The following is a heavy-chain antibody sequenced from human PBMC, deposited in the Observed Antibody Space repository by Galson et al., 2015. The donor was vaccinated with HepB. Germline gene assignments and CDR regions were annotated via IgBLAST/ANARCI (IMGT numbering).Heavy chain of an antibody. J-gene: IGHJ6*02. Sequence: SLRLSCAASGFTFSSYAMHWVRQAPGKGLEWVAVISYDGSNKYYADSVKGRFTISRDNSKNTLYLQMNSLRAEDTAVYYCASSIVVVPAAPPDSYYYYGMDVWGQGTTVTVSS. CDR3: ASSIVVVPAAPPDSYYYYGMDV. D-gene: IGHD2-2*01. CDR1: GFTFSSYA. CDR2: ISYDGSNK. V-gene: IGHV3-30*04.